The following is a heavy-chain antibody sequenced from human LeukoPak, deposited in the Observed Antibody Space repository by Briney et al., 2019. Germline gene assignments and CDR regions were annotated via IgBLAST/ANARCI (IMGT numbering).Heavy chain of an antibody. Sequence: PGGSLRLSCAASGFVFSGYEMNWVRQAPGKGLEWVSYISISGTTIYNSDSEGRFTISRDNAKNSLYLQMNSLRAEDTAVYYCARGGSSGYNYNAFGIWGRGTMVTVSS. D-gene: IGHD3-22*01. CDR2: ISISGTTI. V-gene: IGHV3-48*03. J-gene: IGHJ3*02. CDR3: ARGGSSGYNYNAFGI. CDR1: GFVFSGYE.